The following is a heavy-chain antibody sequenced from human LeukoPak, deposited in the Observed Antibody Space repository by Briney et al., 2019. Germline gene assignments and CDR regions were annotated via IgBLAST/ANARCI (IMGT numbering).Heavy chain of an antibody. J-gene: IGHJ3*02. V-gene: IGHV3-30*04. Sequence: PGGSLRLSCAASGFTFSSYAMHWVRQAPGKGLEWVAVISYDGSNKYCADSVKGRFTISRDNSKNTLYLQMNSLRAEDTAVYYCAREDTAMVRAFDIWGQGTMVTVSS. CDR1: GFTFSSYA. CDR2: ISYDGSNK. CDR3: AREDTAMVRAFDI. D-gene: IGHD5-18*01.